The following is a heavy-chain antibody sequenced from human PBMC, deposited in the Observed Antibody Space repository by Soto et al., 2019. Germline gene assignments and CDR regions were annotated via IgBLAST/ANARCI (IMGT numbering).Heavy chain of an antibody. CDR1: GGTFSSYG. D-gene: IGHD4-17*01. J-gene: IGHJ4*02. V-gene: IGHV1-69*04. Sequence: SVKVSCKASGGTFSSYGITWVRQAPGQGLEWMGRIIPFLDTTNYAQKFQGRVTITADKSTGTAYMELSSLRSEDTAVYYCARGWDYGANFDYWGQGTLVTVSS. CDR3: ARGWDYGANFDY. CDR2: IIPFLDTT.